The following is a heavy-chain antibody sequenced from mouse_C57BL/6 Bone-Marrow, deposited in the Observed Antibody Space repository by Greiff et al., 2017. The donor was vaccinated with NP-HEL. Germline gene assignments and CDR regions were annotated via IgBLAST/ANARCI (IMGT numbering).Heavy chain of an antibody. Sequence: VQLQQSGPVLVKPGASVKMSCKASGYTFTDYYMNWVKQSHGKSLEWIGVINPYNGGTSYNQKFKGKATLTVDKSSSTDYMELNSLTSEDSAVYYCARYYGRAPGFAYWGQGTLVTVSA. CDR2: INPYNGGT. D-gene: IGHD1-1*01. V-gene: IGHV1-19*01. J-gene: IGHJ3*01. CDR1: GYTFTDYY. CDR3: ARYYGRAPGFAY.